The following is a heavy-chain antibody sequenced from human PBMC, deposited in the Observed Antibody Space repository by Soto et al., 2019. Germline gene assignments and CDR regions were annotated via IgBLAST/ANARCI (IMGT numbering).Heavy chain of an antibody. V-gene: IGHV3-7*05. CDR1: GFTFSSYW. Sequence: ESGGGLVQSGGSLRLSCAASGFTFSSYWMSWVRQGPGKGPEWVANIKQDGSEKYYVDSVKGRFTISRDNAKNSLYLQMTSLRAEDTAVYHCAKSLSAIPGDSWGQGTLVTVSS. CDR2: IKQDGSEK. D-gene: IGHD2-2*01. CDR3: AKSLSAIPGDS. J-gene: IGHJ4*02.